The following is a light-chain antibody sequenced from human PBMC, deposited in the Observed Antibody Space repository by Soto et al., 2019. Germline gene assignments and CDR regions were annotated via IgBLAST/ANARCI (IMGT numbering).Light chain of an antibody. J-gene: IGKJ5*01. Sequence: DIQMTQSPSSVSASVGDRVTITCRASQDIGSWLAWYQQKPGKAPDLLIYGASSLQSGVPSRFYGSGSGTDFTLTISSLQPEDFATSYCQQGGSFPITFGQGTRLEIK. CDR2: GAS. CDR3: QQGGSFPIT. CDR1: QDIGSW. V-gene: IGKV1-12*01.